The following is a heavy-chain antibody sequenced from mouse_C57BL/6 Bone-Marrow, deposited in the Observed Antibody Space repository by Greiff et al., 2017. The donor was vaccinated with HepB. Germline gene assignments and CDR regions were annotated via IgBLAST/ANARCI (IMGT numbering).Heavy chain of an antibody. V-gene: IGHV1-64*01. CDR3: AHYCGSSYEAMDY. D-gene: IGHD1-1*01. J-gene: IGHJ4*01. CDR2: IHPNSGST. CDR1: GYTFTSYW. Sequence: QVQLQQPGAELVKPGASVKLSCKASGYTFTSYWMHWVKQRPGQGLEWIGMIHPNSGSTNYNEKFKSKATLTVDKSSSTAYMQLSSLTSEDSAVYYCAHYCGSSYEAMDYWGQGTSVTVSS.